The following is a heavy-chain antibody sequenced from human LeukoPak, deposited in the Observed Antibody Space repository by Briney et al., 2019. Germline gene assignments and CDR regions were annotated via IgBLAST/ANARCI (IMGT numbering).Heavy chain of an antibody. Sequence: GASVKVSCKTSGYTFTTYGFSWVRQAPGQGLEWIGWISAYNGNTDYPPKFHGRVTMTTDTSTSTAYMELRSLRSDDTAVYYCARDLFYSVSGTYYNVGRVFNYWGQGTLVTVSS. D-gene: IGHD3-10*01. J-gene: IGHJ4*02. CDR1: GYTFTTYG. V-gene: IGHV1-18*01. CDR2: ISAYNGNT. CDR3: ARDLFYSVSGTYYNVGRVFNY.